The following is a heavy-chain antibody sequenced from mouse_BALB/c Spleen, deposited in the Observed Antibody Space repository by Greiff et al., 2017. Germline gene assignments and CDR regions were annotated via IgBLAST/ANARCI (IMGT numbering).Heavy chain of an antibody. Sequence: VQLQQSGAELVRPGALVKLSCKASGFNIKDYYMHWVKQRPEQGLEWIGWIDPENGNTIYDPKFQGKASITADTSSNTAYLQLSSLTSEDTAVYYCALGAMDYWGQGTSVTVSS. V-gene: IGHV14-1*02. D-gene: IGHD4-1*01. CDR3: ALGAMDY. CDR2: IDPENGNT. CDR1: GFNIKDYY. J-gene: IGHJ4*01.